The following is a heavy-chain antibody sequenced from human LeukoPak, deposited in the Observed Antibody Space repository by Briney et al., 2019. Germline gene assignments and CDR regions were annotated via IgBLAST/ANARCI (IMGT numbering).Heavy chain of an antibody. CDR1: GYTFTTYW. V-gene: IGHV5-51*01. D-gene: IGHD2-21*01. J-gene: IGHJ5*02. CDR2: IYPGDSDS. CDR3: ARNSAPQGNWFDP. Sequence: GESLKISCKGSGYTFTTYWIAWVRQMPGKGLEWMGIIYPGDSDSRYSPSFQGQVTISADKSISTAYLQWSSLKASDTAMYYCARNSAPQGNWFDPFAQGTLVTVSS.